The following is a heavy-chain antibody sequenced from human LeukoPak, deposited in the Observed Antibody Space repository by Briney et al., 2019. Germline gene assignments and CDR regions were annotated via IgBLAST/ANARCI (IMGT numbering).Heavy chain of an antibody. CDR1: GFTFSNYA. Sequence: GGSLRLSCAASGFTFSNYAMSWVRQAPGKGLEWVSGIACSGGSTFYADSAKGRFTISRDNSKNTLYLQMNSLRAEDTAVYYCAKLDCSGSSCYQFDCWGQGTLVTVSS. CDR2: IACSGGST. V-gene: IGHV3-23*01. CDR3: AKLDCSGSSCYQFDC. D-gene: IGHD2-15*01. J-gene: IGHJ4*02.